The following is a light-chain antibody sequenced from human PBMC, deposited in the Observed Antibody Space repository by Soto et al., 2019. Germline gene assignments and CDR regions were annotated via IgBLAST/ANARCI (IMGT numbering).Light chain of an antibody. CDR2: KAS. CDR3: QHYHSSPWT. V-gene: IGKV1-5*03. Sequence: DIQMTQSPSTLSASVGDRVTITCRASQSINNYLAWYQQKPGKAPKLLIYKASSLESGVPSRFSVSGYGTEFTLTISSLQPDDFATYYCQHYHSSPWTFGQGTKMEIK. J-gene: IGKJ1*01. CDR1: QSINNY.